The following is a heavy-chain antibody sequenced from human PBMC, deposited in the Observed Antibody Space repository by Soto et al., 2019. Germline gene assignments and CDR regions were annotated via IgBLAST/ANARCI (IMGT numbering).Heavy chain of an antibody. CDR3: ARIGPYCGGDCYPDFDF. Sequence: EVQLLESGGGLVQPGGSLTLSCAASGFTFNTYGMTWVRQAPGKGLEGVSTVSSSGGGTYYADSVKGRFTISRVNCKNTLYLQMSNLRAEDTAVYFCARIGPYCGGDCYPDFDFWGLGTPVTVSS. V-gene: IGHV3-23*01. D-gene: IGHD2-21*02. CDR1: GFTFNTYG. CDR2: VSSSGGGT. J-gene: IGHJ4*02.